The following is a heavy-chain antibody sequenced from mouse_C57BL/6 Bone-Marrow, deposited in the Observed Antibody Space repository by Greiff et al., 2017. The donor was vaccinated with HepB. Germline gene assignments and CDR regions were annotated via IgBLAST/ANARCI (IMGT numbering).Heavy chain of an antibody. Sequence: EVQLQQSGPVLVKPGASVKMSCKASGYTFTDYYMNWVKQSHGKSLEWIGVINPYNGGTSYNQKFKGKATLTVDKSSSTAYMELNSLTSEDSAVYYCARGGWLLPAWFAYWGQGTLVTVSA. V-gene: IGHV1-19*01. CDR3: ARGGWLLPAWFAY. CDR1: GYTFTDYY. CDR2: INPYNGGT. J-gene: IGHJ3*01. D-gene: IGHD2-3*01.